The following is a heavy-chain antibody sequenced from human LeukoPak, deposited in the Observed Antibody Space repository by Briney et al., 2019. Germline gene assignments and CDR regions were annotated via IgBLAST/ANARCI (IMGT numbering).Heavy chain of an antibody. CDR3: ARVGIARGYYGSGAKYYFDY. D-gene: IGHD3-10*01. J-gene: IGHJ4*02. CDR2: IYYSGST. Sequence: SETLSLTCTVSGGSISSYYWSWIRQPPGKGLEWIGYIYYSGSTNYNPSLKSRVTISVDTSKNQFSLKLSSVTAADTAVYYCARVGIARGYYGSGAKYYFDYWGQGTLVTVSS. CDR1: GGSISSYY. V-gene: IGHV4-59*01.